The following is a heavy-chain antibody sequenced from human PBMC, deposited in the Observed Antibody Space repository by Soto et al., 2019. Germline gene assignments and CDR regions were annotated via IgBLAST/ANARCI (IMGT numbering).Heavy chain of an antibody. Sequence: GESLKISCKASGYNFNKYWIGWVRHMPGKGLEWMGIIYPGDSDTRYSPSFRGQVTISADRSINTAHLQWSSLKASDTAVYYCVRKRQEFGVNADVFDFWGQGTKVPVS. CDR2: IYPGDSDT. CDR1: GYNFNKYW. D-gene: IGHD3-10*01. J-gene: IGHJ3*01. V-gene: IGHV5-51*01. CDR3: VRKRQEFGVNADVFDF.